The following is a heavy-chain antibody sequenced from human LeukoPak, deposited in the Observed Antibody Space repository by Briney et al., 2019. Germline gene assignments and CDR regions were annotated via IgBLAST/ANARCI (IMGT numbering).Heavy chain of an antibody. D-gene: IGHD3-22*01. J-gene: IGHJ4*02. CDR2: ISWNSGSI. CDR3: AKGGHSSGYYPFDY. Sequence: GGSLRLSCAASGFTFDDYAMHWVRQAPGKGLEWVSSISWNSGSIGYADSVKGRFTISRDNATNSLYLQMNSLRAEDTALYYCAKGGHSSGYYPFDYWGQGTLVTVSS. CDR1: GFTFDDYA. V-gene: IGHV3-9*01.